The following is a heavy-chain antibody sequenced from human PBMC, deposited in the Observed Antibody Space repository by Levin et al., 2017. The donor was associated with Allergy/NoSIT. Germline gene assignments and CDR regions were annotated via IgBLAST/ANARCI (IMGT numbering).Heavy chain of an antibody. J-gene: IGHJ1*01. CDR3: ATERHKYFDH. CDR2: ITRDGGTT. V-gene: IGHV3-43*01. CDR1: GFSFDDYT. Sequence: GESLKISCAASGFSFDDYTLHWVRQAPGKGLEWVSLITRDGGTTIYADSVQGRFTISRDTSKYSLYLQMNSLRSEDTALYFCATERHKYFDHWGRGTLVTVSS.